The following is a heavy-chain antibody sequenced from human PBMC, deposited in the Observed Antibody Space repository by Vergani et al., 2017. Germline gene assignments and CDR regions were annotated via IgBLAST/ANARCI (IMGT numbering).Heavy chain of an antibody. Sequence: QVQLVESGGGVVQPGRSLRLSCAASGFTFSSYAMHWVRQAPGKGLEWVAVISYDGNNNHYADSVKGRFTISRDNSKNTLYLQMNSLRAEDTAVYYCARDXNYYDSSGYEHYYYGMDVWGQGTTVTVSS. CDR2: ISYDGNNN. CDR1: GFTFSSYA. J-gene: IGHJ6*02. D-gene: IGHD3-22*01. CDR3: ARDXNYYDSSGYEHYYYGMDV. V-gene: IGHV3-30*04.